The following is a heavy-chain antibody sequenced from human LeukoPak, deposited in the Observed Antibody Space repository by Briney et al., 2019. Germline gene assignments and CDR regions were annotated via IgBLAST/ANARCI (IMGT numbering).Heavy chain of an antibody. D-gene: IGHD2/OR15-2a*01. Sequence: ASVKVPCKAYGYTFNRYDINWVRRATGQGLEWMGWMNPDNGNTGYAQKFQGRLTMTSNTSISTVYMELSSLRYEDTAIYYCARGEYMYGHDIDFWGQGTLVTVSS. J-gene: IGHJ4*02. CDR3: ARGEYMYGHDIDF. CDR1: GYTFNRYD. CDR2: MNPDNGNT. V-gene: IGHV1-8*01.